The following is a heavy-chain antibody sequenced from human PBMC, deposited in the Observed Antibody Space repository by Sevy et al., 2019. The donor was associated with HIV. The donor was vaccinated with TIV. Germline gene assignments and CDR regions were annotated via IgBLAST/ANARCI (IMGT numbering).Heavy chain of an antibody. CDR3: HGDYDSSQLASYYYYGMDV. CDR2: IRGSGGST. D-gene: IGHD3-22*01. CDR1: GFTFSSYA. J-gene: IGHJ6*02. V-gene: IGHV3-23*01. Sequence: GGSLRLSCAASGFTFSSYAMSWVRQAPGKGLEWVSTIRGSGGSTYYADSVKGRFTISRDNFKNTLYLQMGSLRAEDTAVYYCHGDYDSSQLASYYYYGMDVWGQGTTVTVSS.